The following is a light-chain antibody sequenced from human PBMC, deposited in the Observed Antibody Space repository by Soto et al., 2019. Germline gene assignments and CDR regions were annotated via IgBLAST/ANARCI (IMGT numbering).Light chain of an antibody. Sequence: QSVLTQPPSASGTPGQRVTISCSGSSSNIGSKTVSWFQQVPGTAPKLLIYLNSHRYSGVPDRFSGSKSGTSASLAISGLKSEDEAVYYCAAWDDSLNGVVFGGGTKLTVL. V-gene: IGLV1-44*01. CDR3: AAWDDSLNGVV. J-gene: IGLJ2*01. CDR2: LNS. CDR1: SSNIGSKT.